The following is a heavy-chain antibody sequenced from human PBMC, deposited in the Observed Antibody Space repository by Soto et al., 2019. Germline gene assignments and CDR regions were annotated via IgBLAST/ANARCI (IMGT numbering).Heavy chain of an antibody. Sequence: ASVKVSCKASGYTFTSYGISWGRQAPGQGLEWMGWISAYNGNTNYAQKLQGRVTMTTDTSTSTAYMELRSLRSDDTAVYYCASPPRAPTGAYDAFDIWGQGTMVTVSS. CDR1: GYTFTSYG. V-gene: IGHV1-18*01. CDR2: ISAYNGNT. J-gene: IGHJ3*02. CDR3: ASPPRAPTGAYDAFDI. D-gene: IGHD3-10*01.